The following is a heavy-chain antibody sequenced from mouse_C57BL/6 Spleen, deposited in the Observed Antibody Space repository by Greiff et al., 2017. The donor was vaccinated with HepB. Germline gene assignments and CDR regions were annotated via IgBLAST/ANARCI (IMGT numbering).Heavy chain of an antibody. CDR1: GFTFSSYA. J-gene: IGHJ4*01. Sequence: EVKVVESGGGLVKPGGSLKLSCAASGFTFSSYAMSWVRQTPEKRLEWVATISDGGSYTYYPDNVKGRFTISRDNAKNNLYLQMSHLKSEDTAMYYCARDRGVTLYAMDYWGQGTSVTVSS. CDR3: ARDRGVTLYAMDY. CDR2: ISDGGSYT. D-gene: IGHD2-1*01. V-gene: IGHV5-4*01.